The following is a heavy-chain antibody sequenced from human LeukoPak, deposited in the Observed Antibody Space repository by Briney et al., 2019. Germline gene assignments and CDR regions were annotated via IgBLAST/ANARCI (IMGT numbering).Heavy chain of an antibody. CDR1: GFTFSSYG. J-gene: IGHJ4*02. V-gene: IGHV3-30*18. CDR3: AKDSTPPDCTNGVCYGYFDY. Sequence: GRSLRLSCAASGFTFSSYGMHWVRQAPGKGLEWVAVISYDGSNKYYADSVKGRFTISRDTSKNTLYLQMNSLRAEDTAVYYCAKDSTPPDCTNGVCYGYFDYWGQGTLVTVSS. D-gene: IGHD2-8*01. CDR2: ISYDGSNK.